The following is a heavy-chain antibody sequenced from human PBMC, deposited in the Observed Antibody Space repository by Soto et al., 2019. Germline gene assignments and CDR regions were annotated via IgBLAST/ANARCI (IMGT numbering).Heavy chain of an antibody. CDR3: ARHGCGGGSCPATRGWFDP. CDR1: GGSITSSNYF. V-gene: IGHV4-39*01. J-gene: IGHJ5*02. CDR2: IYYSGTT. D-gene: IGHD2-15*01. Sequence: PSETLSLTCAVSGGSITSSNYFWGWIRQPPGKGLEWIGSIYYSGTTYYNPSLNSRVTVSVDSSKNQFSLKLSSVTAADTAVYYCARHGCGGGSCPATRGWFDPWGQGALVTVSS.